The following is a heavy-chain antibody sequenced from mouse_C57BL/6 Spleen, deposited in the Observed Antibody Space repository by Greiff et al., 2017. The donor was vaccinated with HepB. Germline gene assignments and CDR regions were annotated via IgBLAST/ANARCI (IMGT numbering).Heavy chain of an antibody. Sequence: QVQLQQSGPELVKPGASVKISCKASGYAFSSSWMNWVKQRPGEGLEWIGRIYPGDGVTNYNGKFKGKATLTADKSSSTAYMQLSCLTSEDSAVYLRARWGYYGSSAWFAYWGQGTLVTVSA. J-gene: IGHJ3*01. CDR1: GYAFSSSW. CDR3: ARWGYYGSSAWFAY. V-gene: IGHV1-82*01. D-gene: IGHD1-1*01. CDR2: IYPGDGVT.